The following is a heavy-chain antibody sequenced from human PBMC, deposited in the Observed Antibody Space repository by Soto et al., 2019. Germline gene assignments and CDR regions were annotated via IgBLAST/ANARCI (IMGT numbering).Heavy chain of an antibody. J-gene: IGHJ4*03. Sequence: DVQLLEAGGNLVQPGGSLRLSCAASGFTFHNYAMSWVRQAPGKGLEWVSSINGPGDDTYYADSVKGRFTISRDNSKNTLYLQMNSLRAEDTALYYGAKKEEYDHVWGKSPLDWGQGTLVTVSS. D-gene: IGHD3-16*01. CDR1: GFTFHNYA. V-gene: IGHV3-23*01. CDR3: AKKEEYDHVWGKSPLD. CDR2: INGPGDDT.